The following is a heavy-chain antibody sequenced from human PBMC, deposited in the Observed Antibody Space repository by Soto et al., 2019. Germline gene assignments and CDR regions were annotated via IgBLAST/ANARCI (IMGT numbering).Heavy chain of an antibody. D-gene: IGHD4-17*01. Sequence: ASVKVSCKASGYTFTSYYMHWVRQAPGQGLEWMGIINPSGGSTSYAQKFQGRVTMTRDTSTSTVYMELSSLRSEDTAVYYCARATLHDYGGNSEGSYSYYGMDVWGQGTTVTVSS. CDR1: GYTFTSYY. J-gene: IGHJ6*02. V-gene: IGHV1-46*01. CDR2: INPSGGST. CDR3: ARATLHDYGGNSEGSYSYYGMDV.